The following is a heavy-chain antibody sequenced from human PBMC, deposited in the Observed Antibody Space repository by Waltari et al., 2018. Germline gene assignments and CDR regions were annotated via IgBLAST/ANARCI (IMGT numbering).Heavy chain of an antibody. Sequence: EVQLVESGGGLVQPGGSLRLSCAASGFTFSSYRMNWVRQAPGKGLEWVSYISSSSSTIYYADSVKGRFTISRDNAKNSLYLQMNSLRAEDTAVYYCALRAGATLFDYWGQGTLVTVSS. V-gene: IGHV3-48*01. CDR3: ALRAGATLFDY. CDR2: ISSSSSTI. J-gene: IGHJ4*02. D-gene: IGHD1-26*01. CDR1: GFTFSSYR.